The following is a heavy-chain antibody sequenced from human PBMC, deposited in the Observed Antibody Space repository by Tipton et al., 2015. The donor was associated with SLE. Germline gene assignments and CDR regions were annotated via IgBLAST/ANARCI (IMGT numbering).Heavy chain of an antibody. V-gene: IGHV4-59*01. D-gene: IGHD6-13*01. J-gene: IGHJ3*02. CDR1: GGSISSYY. Sequence: TLSLTCIVSGGSISSYYWSWIRQPPGKGLEWFGYTYYSGSTHYNPSLKSRVTISVDTSKNQFSLKLSSVTAADTAVYYCAREPGQGIHDAFDIWGQGTMVTVSS. CDR3: AREPGQGIHDAFDI. CDR2: TYYSGST.